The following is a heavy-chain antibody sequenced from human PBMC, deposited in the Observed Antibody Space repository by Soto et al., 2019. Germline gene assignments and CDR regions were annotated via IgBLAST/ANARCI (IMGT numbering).Heavy chain of an antibody. J-gene: IGHJ6*02. D-gene: IGHD5-12*01. CDR2: IKQDGSEK. V-gene: IGHV3-7*03. CDR1: GFTFSSYW. Sequence: GGSLRLSCAASGFTFSSYWMSWVRQAPGKGLEWVANIKQDGSEKYYVDSVKGRLTISRDNAKNSLYLQMNSLRDEDTAVYYRARDGRDGYNFYYYYCMDVWGQGTTVTVSS. CDR3: ARDGRDGYNFYYYYCMDV.